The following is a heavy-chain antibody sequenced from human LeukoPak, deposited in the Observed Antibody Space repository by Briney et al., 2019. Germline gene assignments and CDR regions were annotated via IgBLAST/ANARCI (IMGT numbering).Heavy chain of an antibody. Sequence: PSETLSLTCAVYGGSFSGYYWSWIRQPPGKGLGWIGEINHSGSTNYNPSLKSRVTISVDTSKNQFSLKLSSVTAADTAVYYCASHGSGSSPFGYWGQGTLVTVSS. CDR2: INHSGST. J-gene: IGHJ4*02. V-gene: IGHV4-34*01. D-gene: IGHD3-10*01. CDR3: ASHGSGSSPFGY. CDR1: GGSFSGYY.